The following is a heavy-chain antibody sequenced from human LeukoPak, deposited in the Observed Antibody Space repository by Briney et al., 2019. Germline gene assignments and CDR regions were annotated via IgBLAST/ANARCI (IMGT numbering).Heavy chain of an antibody. D-gene: IGHD3-22*01. V-gene: IGHV1-8*01. CDR1: GYTFTSYD. CDR2: MNPNSGNT. J-gene: IGHJ4*02. CDR3: ARVYDSSGYSLSPPDY. Sequence: ASVKVSCKASGYTFTSYDINWVRQATGQGLEWMGWMNPNSGNTGYAQKFQGRVTMTRNTSISTAYMELSSLRSEDTAVYYCARVYDSSGYSLSPPDYWGQGTLVTVSS.